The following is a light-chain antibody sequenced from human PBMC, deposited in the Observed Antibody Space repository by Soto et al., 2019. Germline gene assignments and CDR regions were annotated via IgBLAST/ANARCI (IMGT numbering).Light chain of an antibody. CDR2: AAS. J-gene: IGKJ1*01. Sequence: DIQMTQSPSSVSASVGDRVTITCRASQGINTWLAWYQQKKGKGPKXMIYAASSLQSGVPSRFSGTRSGTAGTLTISSLQPEDCATYDCQQTNYFPRAFGQGTKVDIK. CDR1: QGINTW. V-gene: IGKV1-12*01. CDR3: QQTNYFPRA.